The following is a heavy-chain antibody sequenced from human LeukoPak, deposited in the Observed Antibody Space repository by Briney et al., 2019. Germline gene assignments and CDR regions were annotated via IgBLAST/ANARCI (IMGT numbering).Heavy chain of an antibody. CDR3: AREELGLGAFDI. J-gene: IGHJ3*02. Sequence: ASVNVSCKASGYTFTSYYMHWVRQAPGQGLEWMGIINPSGGSTSYAQKFQGRVTMTRDTSTSTVYMELSSLRSEDTAVYYCAREELGLGAFDIWGQGTMVTVSS. CDR2: INPSGGST. V-gene: IGHV1-46*01. D-gene: IGHD7-27*01. CDR1: GYTFTSYY.